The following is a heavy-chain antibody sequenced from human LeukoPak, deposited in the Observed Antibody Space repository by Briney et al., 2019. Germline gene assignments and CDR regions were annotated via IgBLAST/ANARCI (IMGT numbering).Heavy chain of an antibody. CDR3: ARVNSGYGGVYYYYYMDV. J-gene: IGHJ6*03. CDR1: GGSMNSGSYY. D-gene: IGHD5-12*01. V-gene: IGHV4-61*10. Sequence: SQTLSLTCTVSGGSMNSGSYYWSWIRQSAGKGLEWIGCIYYSGSTNYNPSLKSRVTISVDTSKNQFSLKLSSVTAADTAVYYCARVNSGYGGVYYYYYMDVWGKGTTVTVSS. CDR2: IYYSGST.